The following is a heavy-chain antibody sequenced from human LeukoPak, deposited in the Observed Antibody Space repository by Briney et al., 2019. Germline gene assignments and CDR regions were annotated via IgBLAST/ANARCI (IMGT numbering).Heavy chain of an antibody. D-gene: IGHD6-19*01. Sequence: GGSLRLSCAASGFTFTSYWMHWVRQAPGKGLVWVSRINLDGSDATYADSVKGRFTISRDNAKNNNILYLQMNSLRAGDTAVYYCAKVSGYNSGWFDYWGQGTLVTVSS. CDR1: GFTFTSYW. V-gene: IGHV3-74*03. CDR3: AKVSGYNSGWFDY. CDR2: INLDGSDA. J-gene: IGHJ5*01.